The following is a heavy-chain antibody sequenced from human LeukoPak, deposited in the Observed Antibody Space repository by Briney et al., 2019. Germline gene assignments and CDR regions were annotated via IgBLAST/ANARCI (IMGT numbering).Heavy chain of an antibody. J-gene: IGHJ5*02. D-gene: IGHD2-21*02. CDR2: IYSRGTT. CDR3: ARLRGVVTATPTWFDL. CDR1: DDSISDYY. V-gene: IGHV4-59*12. Sequence: SETLSLTCTVSDDSISDYYWNWIRQPPGKGLEWIGYIYSRGTTSYNPSLNRRVAISVDTSKNHFSLKLSSVTAADTAVYYCARLRGVVTATPTWFDLWGQGTLVTVSS.